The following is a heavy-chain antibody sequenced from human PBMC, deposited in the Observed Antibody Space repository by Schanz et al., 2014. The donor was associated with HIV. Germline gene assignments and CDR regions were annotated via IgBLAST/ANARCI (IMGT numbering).Heavy chain of an antibody. Sequence: QLQLQESGPGLVKPSETLSLTCTVSGGSISSSSYYWGWIRQPPGKGLEWIGEITHYGSTNYNPSRKCRITISVDKSKSQFSLKLSSVTVAATAVYYCARGIRRGCRSPNCNTGWFDPWGQGTLVSVSS. CDR2: ITHYGST. V-gene: IGHV4-39*01. CDR1: GGSISSSSYY. CDR3: ARGIRRGCRSPNCNTGWFDP. J-gene: IGHJ5*02. D-gene: IGHD2-2*02.